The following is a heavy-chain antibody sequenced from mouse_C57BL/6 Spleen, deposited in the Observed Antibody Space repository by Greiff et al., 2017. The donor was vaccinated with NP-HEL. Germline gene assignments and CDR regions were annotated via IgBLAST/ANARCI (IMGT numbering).Heavy chain of an antibody. J-gene: IGHJ2*01. CDR3: ARIYDGYFDY. D-gene: IGHD2-3*01. CDR1: GFTFSDYG. V-gene: IGHV5-17*01. Sequence: EVKVVESGGGLVKPGGSLKLSCAASGFTFSDYGMHWVRQAPEKGLEWVAYISSGNSTIYYADTVKGRFTISRDNAKNTLFLQMTSLRSEDTAMYYCARIYDGYFDYWGQSTTLTVSS. CDR2: ISSGNSTI.